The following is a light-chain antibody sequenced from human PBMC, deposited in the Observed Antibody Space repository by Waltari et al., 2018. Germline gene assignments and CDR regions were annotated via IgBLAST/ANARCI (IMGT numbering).Light chain of an antibody. CDR2: KAS. J-gene: IGKJ4*01. Sequence: DIQMTQSPSTLSASVGDRVTITCRASQSISHWLAWYQQKPWKAPKLLISKASSLEKEVPSRFSGSGSGTEFTLTITNLQPDDFATFYCQRYDDYPPTFGGGTKVEIK. CDR3: QRYDDYPPT. CDR1: QSISHW. V-gene: IGKV1-5*03.